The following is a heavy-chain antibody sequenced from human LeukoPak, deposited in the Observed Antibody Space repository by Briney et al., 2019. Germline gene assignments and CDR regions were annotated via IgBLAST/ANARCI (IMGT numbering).Heavy chain of an antibody. J-gene: IGHJ4*02. CDR3: ARGNYGYGNFDY. Sequence: AGGSLRLSCAASGFTLSRFWMHWVRQSPGKGVVWVSRINSDGTSTSYADSVKGRFTISKDNAKNTLYLQMNSLRADDTAVYYCARGNYGYGNFDYWGQGTLVTVSS. CDR1: GFTLSRFW. D-gene: IGHD5-18*01. V-gene: IGHV3-74*01. CDR2: INSDGTST.